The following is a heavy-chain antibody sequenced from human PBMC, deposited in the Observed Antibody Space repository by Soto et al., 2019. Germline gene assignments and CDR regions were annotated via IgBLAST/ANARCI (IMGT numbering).Heavy chain of an antibody. Sequence: QVQLVQSGAEVKKPGASVKVSCKASGYTFTSYAMHWVRQAPGQRLEWMGWINAGNGNTKYSQKFQGRVTITRDTSARTAYMELSSLRSEDTAVYYCARSPHGSSGRGHDYWGQGTLVTVSS. D-gene: IGHD6-19*01. J-gene: IGHJ4*02. CDR2: INAGNGNT. CDR1: GYTFTSYA. CDR3: ARSPHGSSGRGHDY. V-gene: IGHV1-3*01.